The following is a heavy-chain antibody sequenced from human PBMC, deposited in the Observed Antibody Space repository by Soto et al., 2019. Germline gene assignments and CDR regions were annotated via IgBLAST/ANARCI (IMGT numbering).Heavy chain of an antibody. Sequence: ASVKVSCKASGYTFTNYGISWVRQAPGQGLEWMGWISAYNGNTNYAQKVQGRVTMTTDTSTSTAYMELRSLRSDDTAVYYCGHRQRTGVVRAPSDLRGQGSPVTGSS. D-gene: IGHD2-15*01. CDR3: GHRQRTGVVRAPSDL. CDR1: GYTFTNYG. J-gene: IGHJ5*02. CDR2: ISAYNGNT. V-gene: IGHV1-18*01.